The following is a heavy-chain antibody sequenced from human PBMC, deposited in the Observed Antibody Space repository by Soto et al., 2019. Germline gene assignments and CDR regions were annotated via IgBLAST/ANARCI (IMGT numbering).Heavy chain of an antibody. J-gene: IGHJ6*02. Sequence: EVQLVESGGGLVQPGGSLRLSCAVSGFTFSSYWMSWVRQAPGKGLEWVANIKQDGSEKYYVDSVKGRFTISRDNAKNSLYLQMNSLTAEDTAVYYCASRYGMDVWGQGTTVTVSS. CDR1: GFTFSSYW. CDR2: IKQDGSEK. CDR3: ASRYGMDV. V-gene: IGHV3-7*01.